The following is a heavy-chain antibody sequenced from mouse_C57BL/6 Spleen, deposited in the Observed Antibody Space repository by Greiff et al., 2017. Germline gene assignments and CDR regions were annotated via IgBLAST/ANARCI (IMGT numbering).Heavy chain of an antibody. CDR1: GYTFTSYW. CDR2: INPSNGGT. Sequence: QVQLQQPGTELVKPGASVKLSCKASGYTFTSYWMHWVKQRPGQGLEWIGNINPSNGGTNYNEKFKSKATLTVDKSSSTAYMQLSSLTSEDSAVFFCAKWNYSGSTYDYWGQGTTLTVSS. J-gene: IGHJ2*01. D-gene: IGHD1-1*01. V-gene: IGHV1-53*01. CDR3: AKWNYSGSTYDY.